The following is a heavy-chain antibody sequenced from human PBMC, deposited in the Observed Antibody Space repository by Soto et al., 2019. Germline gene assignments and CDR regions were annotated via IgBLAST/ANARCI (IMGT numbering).Heavy chain of an antibody. V-gene: IGHV4-30-4*01. CDR3: ARGIGYNWNPDNFDY. CDR2: IYYSGST. D-gene: IGHD1-20*01. CDR1: GGSISSGDYY. Sequence: SETLSLTCTVSGGSISSGDYYWSWIRQPPGKGLEWIGYIYYSGSTYYNPSLKSRVTISVDTSKNQFSLKLSSVTAADTAVYYCARGIGYNWNPDNFDYWGQGTLVTVSS. J-gene: IGHJ4*02.